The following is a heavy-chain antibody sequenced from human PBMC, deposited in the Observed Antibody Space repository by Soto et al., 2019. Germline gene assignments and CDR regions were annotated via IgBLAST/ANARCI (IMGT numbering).Heavy chain of an antibody. D-gene: IGHD6-13*01. J-gene: IGHJ4*02. V-gene: IGHV3-33*01. CDR1: GFTFSSYG. CDR3: ARDLHYSSSWYVPRGVDY. Sequence: PGGSLRLSCAASGFTFSSYGMHWVRQAPGKGLEWVAVIWYDGSNKYYADSVKGRFTISRDNSKNTLYLQMNSLRAEDTAVYYCARDLHYSSSWYVPRGVDYWGQGTLVTVSS. CDR2: IWYDGSNK.